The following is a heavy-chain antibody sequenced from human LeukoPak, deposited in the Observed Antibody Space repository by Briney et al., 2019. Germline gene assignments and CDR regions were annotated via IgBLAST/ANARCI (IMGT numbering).Heavy chain of an antibody. CDR3: ARIDYGPYYFDY. J-gene: IGHJ4*02. CDR2: FGTRSSSI. CDR1: GFTFSSHS. Sequence: GGSLRLSCAASGFTFSSHSMNWVRQAPGKGLEWVSSFGTRSSSIYYADSVKGRFTISRDNARNSLYLQMNSLKAEDTAVYYCARIDYGPYYFDYWGQGTLVTVSS. V-gene: IGHV3-21*01. D-gene: IGHD4-17*01.